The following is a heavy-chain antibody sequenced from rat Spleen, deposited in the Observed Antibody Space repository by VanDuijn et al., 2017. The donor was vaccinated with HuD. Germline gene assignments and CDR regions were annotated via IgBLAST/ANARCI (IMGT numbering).Heavy chain of an antibody. CDR1: GFTFSDYY. CDR3: VRFVFRYDRGWFAY. CDR2: ISYDGSSI. Sequence: EVQLVESDGGLVQPGRSLKLSCTASGFTFSDYYMAWVRQAPTKGLEWVATISYDGSSIYYRDSVKGRFTFSRDNAKSTLYLQMDSLRSEDTATYYCVRFVFRYDRGWFAYWGQGTLVTVSS. D-gene: IGHD2-1*01. J-gene: IGHJ3*01. V-gene: IGHV5-29*01.